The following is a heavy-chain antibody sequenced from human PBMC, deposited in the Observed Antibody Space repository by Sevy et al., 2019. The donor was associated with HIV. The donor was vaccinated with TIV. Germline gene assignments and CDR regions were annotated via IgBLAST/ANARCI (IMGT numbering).Heavy chain of an antibody. CDR3: ARFGSYRLSYYGMDV. CDR1: GYSFTNYW. V-gene: IGHV5-51*01. J-gene: IGHJ6*02. Sequence: GESLKISCKGAGYSFTNYWIGWVRQMPGKGLEWMGIIYPGDSDTRYSPSFQGQVTISADKSISTAYLQWRSLRASDTAMYYCARFGSYRLSYYGMDVWGQGTTVTVSS. CDR2: IYPGDSDT. D-gene: IGHD2-15*01.